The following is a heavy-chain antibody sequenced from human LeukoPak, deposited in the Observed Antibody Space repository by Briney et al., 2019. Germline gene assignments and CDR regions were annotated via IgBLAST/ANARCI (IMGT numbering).Heavy chain of an antibody. J-gene: IGHJ4*02. CDR1: GGSLSSYY. D-gene: IGHD6-13*01. Sequence: SETLSLTCTVSGGSLSSYYWSWLRQPPGKGLEWLGYIYYSGSTNYNPSLKSRVTISVATSKTQFSLNLTSVTAADTAVYYCARHFSGAAAPLPFDYWGQGTLVTVSS. CDR3: ARHFSGAAAPLPFDY. V-gene: IGHV4-59*08. CDR2: IYYSGST.